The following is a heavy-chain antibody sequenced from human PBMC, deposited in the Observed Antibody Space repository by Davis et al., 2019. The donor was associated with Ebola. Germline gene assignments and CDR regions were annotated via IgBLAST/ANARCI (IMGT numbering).Heavy chain of an antibody. CDR3: AKIGGSSGYLDY. J-gene: IGHJ4*02. CDR1: GFTFSSYA. Sequence: PGGSLRLSCAASGFTFSSYAMSWVRQAPGKGLEWVAVISYDGSNKYYADSVKGRFTISRDNSKNTLYLQMNSLRAEDTAVYYCAKIGGSSGYLDYWGQGTLVTVSS. D-gene: IGHD3-22*01. CDR2: ISYDGSNK. V-gene: IGHV3-30*18.